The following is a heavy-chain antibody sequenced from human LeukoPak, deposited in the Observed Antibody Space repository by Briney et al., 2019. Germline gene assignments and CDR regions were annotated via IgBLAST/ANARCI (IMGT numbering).Heavy chain of an antibody. CDR2: INTNTGHP. J-gene: IGHJ4*02. Sequence: ASVKVSCKASGYTFTTYGMNWVRQAPGQGLEWMGWINTNTGHPTYAQGFTGRFVFSLDTSVSTAYLQISSLKAEDTAVYYCARGSYTVTTRSDCWGQGTLVTVSS. V-gene: IGHV7-4-1*02. CDR1: GYTFTTYG. CDR3: ARGSYTVTTRSDC. D-gene: IGHD4-17*01.